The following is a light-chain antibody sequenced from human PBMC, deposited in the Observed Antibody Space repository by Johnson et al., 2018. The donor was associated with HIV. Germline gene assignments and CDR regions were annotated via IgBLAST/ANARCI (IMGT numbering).Light chain of an antibody. CDR2: ENT. V-gene: IGLV1-51*02. J-gene: IGLJ1*01. CDR3: ATWDRSLSAGGV. CDR1: SSNIGNNY. Sequence: QSVLTQPPSVSAAPGQKVAISCSGGSSNIGNNYVSWYRQLPGTAPKLLIYENTQRPSGIPDRFSGSKSGASATLGVTGLQTGDEADYYCATWDRSLSAGGVFGTGTKVTVL.